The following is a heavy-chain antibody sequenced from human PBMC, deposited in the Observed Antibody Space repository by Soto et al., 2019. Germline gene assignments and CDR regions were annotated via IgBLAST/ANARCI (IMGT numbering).Heavy chain of an antibody. CDR3: AKQLELLDFDY. Sequence: PGGSLRLSCAASGFTFSSYAMSWVRQAPGKGLEWVSTISGSGGSTYYADSVKGRFTISRDNSKNTLYVQMNSLRAEDTAIYYCAKQLELLDFDYWGQGTLVTVSS. J-gene: IGHJ4*02. V-gene: IGHV3-23*01. CDR1: GFTFSSYA. D-gene: IGHD1-7*01. CDR2: ISGSGGST.